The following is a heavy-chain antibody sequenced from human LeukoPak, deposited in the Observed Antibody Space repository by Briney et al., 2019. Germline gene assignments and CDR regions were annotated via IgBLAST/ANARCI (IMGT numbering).Heavy chain of an antibody. Sequence: GGSLRLSCAASGFTFSSYWMHWVRQAPGKGLVWVSRINSDGSSTSYADSVKGRFTISRDNAKNTLYLQMNSLRAEDTAVYYCARVGRRGSGYYDYWGQGTLVTVSS. CDR1: GFTFSSYW. D-gene: IGHD3-22*01. CDR2: INSDGSST. J-gene: IGHJ4*02. CDR3: ARVGRRGSGYYDY. V-gene: IGHV3-74*01.